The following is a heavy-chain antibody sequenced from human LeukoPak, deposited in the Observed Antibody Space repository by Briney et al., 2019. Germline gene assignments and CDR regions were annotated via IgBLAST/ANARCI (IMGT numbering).Heavy chain of an antibody. CDR3: ARDIAAAVNWFDP. D-gene: IGHD6-13*01. J-gene: IGHJ5*02. CDR2: ISSSSSYI. Sequence: GGSLRLSCAASGFIFSSYSMNWVRQAPGKGLEWVSSISSSSSYIYYADSVKGRFTISRDNAKNSPYLQMNSLRAEDTAVYYCARDIAAAVNWFDPWGQGTLVTVSS. V-gene: IGHV3-21*01. CDR1: GFIFSSYS.